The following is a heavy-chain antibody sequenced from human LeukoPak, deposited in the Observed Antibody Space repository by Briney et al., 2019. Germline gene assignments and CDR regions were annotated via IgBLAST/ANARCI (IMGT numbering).Heavy chain of an antibody. J-gene: IGHJ4*02. CDR2: IYYSGST. CDR3: ARAGTTKTTPKGIDY. Sequence: SQTLSLTCTVSGGSISSGDYYWSWICQPPGKGLEWIGYIYYSGSTYYNPSLKSRVTISVDTSKNQFSLKLSSVTAADTAVYYCARAGTTKTTPKGIDYWGQGTLVTVSS. D-gene: IGHD1-7*01. CDR1: GGSISSGDYY. V-gene: IGHV4-30-4*08.